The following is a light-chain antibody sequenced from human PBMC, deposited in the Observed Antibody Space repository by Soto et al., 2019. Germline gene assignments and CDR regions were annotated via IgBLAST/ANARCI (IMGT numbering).Light chain of an antibody. J-gene: IGLJ1*01. Sequence: QSVLTQPASVSGSPGQSITISCTGTSSDVGGYNYVSWYQQHPGKAPKLMIYDVSNRPSGVSNPFSGSKSGNTASLTISGLQAEDEADYYCSSYTSSSTPDVFGTGTKLTVL. V-gene: IGLV2-14*01. CDR1: SSDVGGYNY. CDR3: SSYTSSSTPDV. CDR2: DVS.